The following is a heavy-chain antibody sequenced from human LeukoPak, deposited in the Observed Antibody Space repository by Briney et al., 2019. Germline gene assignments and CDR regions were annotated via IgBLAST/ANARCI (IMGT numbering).Heavy chain of an antibody. J-gene: IGHJ4*02. Sequence: GGSLRLSCAASGFTFSSYAMSWVRQAPGKGLEWVSAISGSGGSTYYADSVKGRFTISRDNSKNTLYLQMTSLRAEDTAVYYCAKGIGNVVVVPAAPNDYWGQGTLVTVSS. V-gene: IGHV3-23*01. D-gene: IGHD2-2*01. CDR3: AKGIGNVVVVPAAPNDY. CDR2: ISGSGGST. CDR1: GFTFSSYA.